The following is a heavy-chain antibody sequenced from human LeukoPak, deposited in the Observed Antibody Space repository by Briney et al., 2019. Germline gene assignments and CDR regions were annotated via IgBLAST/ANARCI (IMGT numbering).Heavy chain of an antibody. J-gene: IGHJ4*02. Sequence: SVKVSCKASGGTFSSYAISWVRQAPGQGLEWMGGIIPIFGTANYAQKFQGRVTITADESMSTAYMELSSLRSEDTAVYYCASLVTPTLSSWFDYWGQGTLVTVSS. D-gene: IGHD4-23*01. CDR2: IIPIFGTA. V-gene: IGHV1-69*13. CDR3: ASLVTPTLSSWFDY. CDR1: GGTFSSYA.